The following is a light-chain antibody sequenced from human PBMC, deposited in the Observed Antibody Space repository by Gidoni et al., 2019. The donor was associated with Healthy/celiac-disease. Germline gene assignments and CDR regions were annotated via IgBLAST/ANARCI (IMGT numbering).Light chain of an antibody. CDR3: QQSNNWHTWT. CDR1: QSVSSN. Sequence: EIGMTQSPATLSVSPGESATLSCRASQSVSSNLAWYQHKPCQAPRLLIYCASPRATGIPARFSGSGSGTEFTLTISSLQSVDFPVYYCQQSNNWHTWTFXQXTKVELK. CDR2: CAS. V-gene: IGKV3-15*01. J-gene: IGKJ1*01.